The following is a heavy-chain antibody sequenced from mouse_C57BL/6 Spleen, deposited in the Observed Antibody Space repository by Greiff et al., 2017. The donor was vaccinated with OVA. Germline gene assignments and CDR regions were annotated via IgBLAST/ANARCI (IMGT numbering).Heavy chain of an antibody. V-gene: IGHV14-1*01. CDR3: TKGTAQAPFAY. J-gene: IGHJ3*01. D-gene: IGHD3-2*02. CDR2: IDPEDGDT. Sequence: VQLQQSGAELVRPGASVKLSCTASGFNIKDYYMHWVKQRPEQGLEWIGRIDPEDGDTEYAPKFQGKATMTADTSSNTAYLQLSSLTSEDTSVYYCTKGTAQAPFAYWGQGTLVTVSA. CDR1: GFNIKDYY.